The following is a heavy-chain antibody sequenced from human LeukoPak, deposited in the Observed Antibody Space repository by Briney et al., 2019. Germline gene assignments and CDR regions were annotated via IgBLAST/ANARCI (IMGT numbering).Heavy chain of an antibody. Sequence: GGSLRLSCASSAFNSTAYWMHWVRQDPRQGLLWVARINSDGTTTNYADSVKGRFTISRDNAKNTLFLQMNSLRAEDTAVYFCAVSNGGYGPWGQGALVTVSS. D-gene: IGHD5-12*01. V-gene: IGHV3-74*01. CDR2: INSDGTTT. J-gene: IGHJ5*02. CDR1: AFNSTAYW. CDR3: AVSNGGYGP.